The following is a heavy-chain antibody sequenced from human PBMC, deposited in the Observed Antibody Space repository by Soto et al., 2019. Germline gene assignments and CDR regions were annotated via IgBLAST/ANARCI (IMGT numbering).Heavy chain of an antibody. Sequence: QVQLQESGPGLVKPSGTLSLTCGVSRGSVSSNNLWTWVRQPPGKGLEWMGEIYQTGTTNYNPSLQSRVTISLDKSNNHFSLKLNSVTAADTAVYYCARRIALSGTAGAPGDWGQGTLVIVSS. CDR3: ARRIALSGTAGAPGD. D-gene: IGHD6-19*01. CDR1: RGSVSSNNL. CDR2: IYQTGTT. V-gene: IGHV4-4*02. J-gene: IGHJ4*02.